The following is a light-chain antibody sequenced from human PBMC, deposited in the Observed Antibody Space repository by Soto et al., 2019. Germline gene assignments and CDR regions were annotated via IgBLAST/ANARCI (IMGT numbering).Light chain of an antibody. V-gene: IGKV1-5*01. Sequence: DIQMTQSPSTLSASVGERVTITCRASQSISNRLAWCQQRPGKAPKYLIYDASTLDSGAPSRFSGSGSGTEFTLSISSLQPDDFATYYCQQYNIYPWTFGQRTKADI. CDR3: QQYNIYPWT. CDR2: DAS. J-gene: IGKJ1*01. CDR1: QSISNR.